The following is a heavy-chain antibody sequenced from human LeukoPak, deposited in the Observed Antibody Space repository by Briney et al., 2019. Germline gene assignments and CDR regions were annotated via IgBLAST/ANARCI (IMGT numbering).Heavy chain of an antibody. V-gene: IGHV3-23*01. CDR1: GFTFANHD. CDR3: AELVTLNF. Sequence: GGSLTLSCAASGFTFANHDMSWVRQAPGKGLEWVSGVSASGSSRFYADSVKGRFTVSRDNSKNTLYLQMNSLRVEDTAVYYCAELVTLNFWGQGTPVTVSS. J-gene: IGHJ4*02. CDR2: VSASGSSR. D-gene: IGHD2-21*02.